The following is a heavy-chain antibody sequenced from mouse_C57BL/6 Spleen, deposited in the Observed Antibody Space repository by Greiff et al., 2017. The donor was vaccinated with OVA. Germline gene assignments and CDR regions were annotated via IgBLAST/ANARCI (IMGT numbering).Heavy chain of an antibody. J-gene: IGHJ2*01. V-gene: IGHV5-4*01. Sequence: EVQLVESGGGLVKPGGSLKLSCAASGFTFSSYDMSWVRQTPEKRLEWVATISDGGSYTYYPDNVKGRFTIARDNAKNNLYLQMSHLKSEDTAMYYCARRKNWAADYWGQGTTLTVSS. D-gene: IGHD4-1*01. CDR1: GFTFSSYD. CDR2: ISDGGSYT. CDR3: ARRKNWAADY.